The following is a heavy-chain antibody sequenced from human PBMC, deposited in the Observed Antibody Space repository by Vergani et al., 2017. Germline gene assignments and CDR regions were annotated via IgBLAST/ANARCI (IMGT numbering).Heavy chain of an antibody. Sequence: EVQLVESGGGLVQPGGSLRLSCAASGFTFSSYDMHWVRPATGKGLECVSAIGTAGDTYYPGAVKGRFTISRETAKNSLYRQMNSLRAGDTAVYYCARGFTYYDILTGYYQSAFDIWGEGTMVTVSS. V-gene: IGHV3-13*01. CDR1: GFTFSSYD. J-gene: IGHJ3*02. D-gene: IGHD3-9*01. CDR3: ARGFTYYDILTGYYQSAFDI. CDR2: IGTAGDT.